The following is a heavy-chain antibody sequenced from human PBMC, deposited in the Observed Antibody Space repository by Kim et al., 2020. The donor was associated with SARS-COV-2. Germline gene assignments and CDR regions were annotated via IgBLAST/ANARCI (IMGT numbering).Heavy chain of an antibody. V-gene: IGHV3-15*01. Sequence: PVKGRFTISRDDSKNTLYLQMNSLKTEDTAVYYCTTVLPVGITGTAEFDYWGQGTLVTVSS. D-gene: IGHD1-20*01. CDR3: TTVLPVGITGTAEFDY. J-gene: IGHJ4*02.